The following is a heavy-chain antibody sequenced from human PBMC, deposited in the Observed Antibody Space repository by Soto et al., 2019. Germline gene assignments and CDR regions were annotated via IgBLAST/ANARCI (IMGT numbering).Heavy chain of an antibody. CDR1: GGSFSGYY. Sequence: SETLSLTCAVYGGSFSGYYWSWIRQPPGKGLEWIGFIHYSGSTNYNPSLKGRVTMSVDTSKNQFSLKLTSVNTADTAINYCKRGGDPYNTAHWGQGTLVLVSS. CDR2: IHYSGST. CDR3: KRGGDPYNTAH. J-gene: IGHJ4*02. V-gene: IGHV4-59*01. D-gene: IGHD2-21*01.